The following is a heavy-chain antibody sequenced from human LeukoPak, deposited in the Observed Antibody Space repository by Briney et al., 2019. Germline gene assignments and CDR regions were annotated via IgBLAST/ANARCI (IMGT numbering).Heavy chain of an antibody. CDR3: AKAVAVALDY. V-gene: IGHV3-23*01. CDR1: GFIFSDFD. J-gene: IGHJ4*02. D-gene: IGHD6-19*01. Sequence: GGSLRLSCAASGFIFSDFDMSWVREAPGKGLEWVSAISHSGRSTYYADSVKGRFTISRDNSKNTLYLEMNSLRADDTAVYYCAKAVAVALDYWGQGTLVTVSS. CDR2: ISHSGRST.